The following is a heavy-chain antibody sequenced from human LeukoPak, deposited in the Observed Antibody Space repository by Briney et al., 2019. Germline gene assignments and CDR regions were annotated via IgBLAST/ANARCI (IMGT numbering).Heavy chain of an antibody. CDR1: GFTVSSNY. CDR2: IYSGGST. Sequence: PGGSLRLSCAASGFTVSSNYMTWVRQAPGKGLEWVSVIYSGGSTYYADSVKGRFTISRDNAKNSLYLQMNNLRDEDTAVYYCARESSIDYWGQGTLVTVSS. J-gene: IGHJ4*02. V-gene: IGHV3-53*01. CDR3: ARESSIDY.